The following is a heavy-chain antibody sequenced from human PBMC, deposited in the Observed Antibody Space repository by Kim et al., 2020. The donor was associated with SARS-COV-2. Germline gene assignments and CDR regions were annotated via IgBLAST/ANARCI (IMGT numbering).Heavy chain of an antibody. V-gene: IGHV3-7*01. Sequence: SVDSRKGRFTISRYNTKNSLYLQMNSMRADDAAVYYCARGGLYSSSAGGYWGQGTLVTVSS. CDR3: ARGGLYSSSAGGY. D-gene: IGHD6-13*01. J-gene: IGHJ4*02.